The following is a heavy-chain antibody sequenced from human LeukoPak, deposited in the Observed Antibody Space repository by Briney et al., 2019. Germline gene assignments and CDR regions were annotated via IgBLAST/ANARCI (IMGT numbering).Heavy chain of an antibody. CDR1: GFTFSSYG. CDR2: INHSGSA. J-gene: IGHJ6*03. Sequence: PGGSLRLSCAASGFTFSSYGMHWVRQAPGKGLEWIGEINHSGSANYNPSLKSRVTISVDTSKNQFSLKPSSVTAADTAVYYCARVLYDSSGYAPDHYYYYMDVWGKGTTVTVSS. V-gene: IGHV4-34*01. CDR3: ARVLYDSSGYAPDHYYYYMDV. D-gene: IGHD3-22*01.